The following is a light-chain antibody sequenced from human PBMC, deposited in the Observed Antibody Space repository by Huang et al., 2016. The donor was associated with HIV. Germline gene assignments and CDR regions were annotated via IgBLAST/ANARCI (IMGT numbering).Light chain of an antibody. J-gene: IGKJ5*01. CDR1: QSVGTY. CDR2: SAS. CDR3: QQSYGALSS. Sequence: IQMTQSPTSLSASVGDRVYISCRTSQSVGTYLNWYQQKPGKAPKLLLSSASTLHSGVPSRFSGGGSGTVFTLTIRGLQCDDFATYFCQQSYGALSSFGPGTRL. V-gene: IGKV1-39*01.